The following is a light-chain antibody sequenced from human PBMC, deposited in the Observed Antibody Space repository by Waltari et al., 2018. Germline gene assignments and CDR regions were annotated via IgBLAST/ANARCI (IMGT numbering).Light chain of an antibody. CDR1: QRVSSY. Sequence: EIVLTQSPATLSLSPGERATLSCRASQRVSSYLAWYQQTPGKAPRRLIYDASNRATGIPARFSGSGPGTDFTLTISSLEPEDFAVYYCQQRSNWLTFGGGTKVEIK. CDR2: DAS. CDR3: QQRSNWLT. J-gene: IGKJ4*01. V-gene: IGKV3D-11*01.